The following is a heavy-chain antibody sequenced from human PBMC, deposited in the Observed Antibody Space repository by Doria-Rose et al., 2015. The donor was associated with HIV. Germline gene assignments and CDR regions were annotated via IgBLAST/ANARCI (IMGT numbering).Heavy chain of an antibody. CDR2: IFSDYER. V-gene: IGHV2-26*01. CDR3: ARIKSSRWYHKYYFDF. J-gene: IGHJ4*02. D-gene: IGHD6-13*01. Sequence: QVTLKESGPVLVKPTETLTLTCTASGVSLSSPGMGVSWIRQPPGKALEWLANIFSDYERSYKTSLKSRLTVSRGTSKSQVVLTMTDMDPVDTATYYCARIKSSRWYHKYYFDFWGQGTLVIVSA. CDR1: GVSLSSPGMG.